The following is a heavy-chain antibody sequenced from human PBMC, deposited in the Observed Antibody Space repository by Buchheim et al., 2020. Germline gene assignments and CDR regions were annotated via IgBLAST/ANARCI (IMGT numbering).Heavy chain of an antibody. CDR2: IYSSGNA. V-gene: IGHV4-4*07. J-gene: IGHJ4*02. CDR1: GGSIKRYY. D-gene: IGHD2-21*02. Sequence: QVHLQESGPGLVKPSETLSLTCNVSGGSIKRYYWSWIRQAAGKGLELVGRIYSSGNANYSPSLRSRVTMSVDTSKNHVFLKLTSVTAADTAMYFCAREVKTGIPYYWGQG. CDR3: AREVKTGIPYY.